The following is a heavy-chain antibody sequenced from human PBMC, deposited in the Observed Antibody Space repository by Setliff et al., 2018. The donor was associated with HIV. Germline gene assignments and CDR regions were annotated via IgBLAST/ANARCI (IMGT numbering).Heavy chain of an antibody. Sequence: SETLSLTCTVSGDSISTSNSYWGWVRQPPGKGLEWIGSLYYGGSTYYNPSLESRVTISVDTSKNHFSLKLSSVTAADTAVYYCAKRTFGSGRLDPWGQGTLVTAPQ. CDR1: GDSISTSNSY. J-gene: IGHJ5*02. CDR2: LYYGGST. D-gene: IGHD3-16*01. CDR3: AKRTFGSGRLDP. V-gene: IGHV4-39*02.